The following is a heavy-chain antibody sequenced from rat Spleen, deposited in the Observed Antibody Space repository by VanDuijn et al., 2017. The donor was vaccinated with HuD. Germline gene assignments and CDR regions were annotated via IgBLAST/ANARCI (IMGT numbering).Heavy chain of an antibody. Sequence: EVQLVESGGGLVQPGRSLKLSCVASGFTFNNYWMSWIRQAPGKGLEWVASITNTGGSIYYPDSVKGRFTISRDNAQNTLYLQMSKLGSEDTAIYYCARAAIADVMDAWGQGASVTVSS. CDR2: ITNTGGSI. CDR1: GFTFNNYW. J-gene: IGHJ4*01. D-gene: IGHD1-2*01. V-gene: IGHV5-31*01. CDR3: ARAAIADVMDA.